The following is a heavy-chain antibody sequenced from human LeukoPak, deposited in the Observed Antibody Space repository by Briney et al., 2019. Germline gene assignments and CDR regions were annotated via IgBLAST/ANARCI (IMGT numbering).Heavy chain of an antibody. Sequence: SETLSLTCTVSGGSISIYYWSWIRQPPGKGLEWIGYIYYSGSTNYNPSLKSRVTISVDTSKNQFSLKLSSVTAADTAVYYCATREGYCSSTSFPGGACWFDPWGQGTLVTVSS. D-gene: IGHD2-2*01. CDR2: IYYSGST. CDR3: ATREGYCSSTSFPGGACWFDP. V-gene: IGHV4-59*08. CDR1: GGSISIYY. J-gene: IGHJ5*02.